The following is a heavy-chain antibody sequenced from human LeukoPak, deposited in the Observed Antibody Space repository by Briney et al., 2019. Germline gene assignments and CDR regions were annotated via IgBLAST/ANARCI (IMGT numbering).Heavy chain of an antibody. D-gene: IGHD3-10*01. CDR2: VSYDGGNK. CDR1: GFTFSNYA. V-gene: IGHV3-30*14. CDR3: ARTGIRRRGMVRGVKGADYYYYGMDV. Sequence: PGGSLRLSCAASGFTFSNYAMHWVRQAPGKGLEWVAVVSYDGGNKYYADSVKGRFTISRHNSKNTVFLQVNSLRAEDTAVYYCARTGIRRRGMVRGVKGADYYYYGMDVWGQGTTVTVSS. J-gene: IGHJ6*02.